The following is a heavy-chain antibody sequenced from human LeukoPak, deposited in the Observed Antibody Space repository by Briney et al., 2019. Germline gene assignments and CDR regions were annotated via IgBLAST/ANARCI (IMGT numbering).Heavy chain of an antibody. CDR2: ITGSGATS. J-gene: IGHJ4*02. Sequence: GGSLRLSCAASGFTFSTYSMSWVRQTPGKGLEWVSTITGSGATSYYADSVKGWFTISRDNSKNTVYLQMNSLRVDDTATFYCARGQVGIAVLNALFLCDYWGRGAPVTVSS. V-gene: IGHV3-23*01. D-gene: IGHD2-21*01. CDR3: ARGQVGIAVLNALFLCDY. CDR1: GFTFSTYS.